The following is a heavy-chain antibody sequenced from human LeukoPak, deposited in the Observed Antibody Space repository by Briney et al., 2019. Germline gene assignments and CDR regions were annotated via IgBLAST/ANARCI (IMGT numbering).Heavy chain of an antibody. CDR2: ISYDGSNK. Sequence: PGGSLRLSCAASGFTFNSYGMPWVRQAPGKGLEWVAVISYDGSNKYYADSVKGRFTISRDNSKNTLYLQMNSLRAEDTAVYYCAKSSAYYYYYGMDVWSQGTTVTVSS. V-gene: IGHV3-30*18. CDR3: AKSSAYYYYYGMDV. J-gene: IGHJ6*02. CDR1: GFTFNSYG.